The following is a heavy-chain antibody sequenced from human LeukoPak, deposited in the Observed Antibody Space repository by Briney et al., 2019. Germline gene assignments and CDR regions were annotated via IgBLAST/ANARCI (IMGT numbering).Heavy chain of an antibody. D-gene: IGHD1-26*01. V-gene: IGHV4-34*01. Sequence: SETLSLTCAVYGGSFSGYYWSWIRQPPGKGLEWIGEINHSGSTNYNPSLKSRVTISVDTSKNQFSLKLSSVTAADTAVYYCARLHGDVDRVGVTLYYFDYWGQGTLVTVSS. J-gene: IGHJ4*02. CDR1: GGSFSGYY. CDR3: ARLHGDVDRVGVTLYYFDY. CDR2: INHSGST.